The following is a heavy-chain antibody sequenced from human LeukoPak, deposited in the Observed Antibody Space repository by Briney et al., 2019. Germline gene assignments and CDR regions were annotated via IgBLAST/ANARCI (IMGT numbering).Heavy chain of an antibody. CDR2: INHSGST. J-gene: IGHJ3*02. CDR1: GGSFSGYY. CDR3: AREGMGDRGAFDT. D-gene: IGHD6-13*01. V-gene: IGHV4-34*01. Sequence: SETLSLTCGVYGGSFSGYYWSWIRQPPAKGLEWIGEINHSGSTIYNPSLKSRVTISVDTSKHQFSLKLSSVTAADTAVYYCAREGMGDRGAFDTWGQGTMVTVSS.